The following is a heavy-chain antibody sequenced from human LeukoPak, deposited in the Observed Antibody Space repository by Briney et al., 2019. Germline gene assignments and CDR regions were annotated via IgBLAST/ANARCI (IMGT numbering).Heavy chain of an antibody. Sequence: PSETLSLTCTVSGGSISSYYWSWIRQPPGKGLEWIAYIYYSGSANYNPSLKSRVTTSVDTSKNQFSLKLRSVTAADTAAYYCARLTGVDTPGYNWFDPWGQGILVTVSS. CDR3: ARLTGVDTPGYNWFDP. CDR1: GGSISSYY. D-gene: IGHD1-1*01. CDR2: IYYSGSA. V-gene: IGHV4-59*01. J-gene: IGHJ5*02.